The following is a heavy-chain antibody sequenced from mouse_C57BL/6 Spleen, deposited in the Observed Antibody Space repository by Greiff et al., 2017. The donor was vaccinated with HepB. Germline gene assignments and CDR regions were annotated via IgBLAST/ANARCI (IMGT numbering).Heavy chain of an antibody. CDR3: ARVFTTPSATGAMDY. V-gene: IGHV5-17*01. CDR1: GFTFSDYG. J-gene: IGHJ4*01. CDR2: ISSGSSTI. D-gene: IGHD1-1*01. Sequence: EVQRVESGGGLVKPGGSLKLSCAASGFTFSDYGMHWVRQAPEKGLEWVAYISSGSSTIYYADTVKGRFTISRDNAKNTLFLQMTSLRSEDTAMYYCARVFTTPSATGAMDYWGQGTSVTVSS.